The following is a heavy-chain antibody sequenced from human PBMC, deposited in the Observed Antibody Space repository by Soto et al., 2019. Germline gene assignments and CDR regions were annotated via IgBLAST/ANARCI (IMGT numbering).Heavy chain of an antibody. V-gene: IGHV3-23*01. Sequence: GGSLRLSCAASGFSFAGYALTWVRLAPGKGLEWVASISGGGGSTYYADSVKGRFSISRDNSNRMVYLQMGSLTAGGTAVYYCAKTETFNGYYNAFDYWGQGTRVTVSS. CDR2: ISGGGGST. J-gene: IGHJ4*02. D-gene: IGHD3-9*01. CDR1: GFSFAGYA. CDR3: AKTETFNGYYNAFDY.